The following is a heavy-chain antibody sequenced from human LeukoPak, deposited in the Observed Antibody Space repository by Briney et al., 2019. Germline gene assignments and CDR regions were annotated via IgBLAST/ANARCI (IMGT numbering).Heavy chain of an antibody. D-gene: IGHD3-22*01. CDR2: ISGSGNST. V-gene: IGHV3-23*01. J-gene: IGHJ4*02. CDR3: ARGFINIMGARSGYFDY. CDR1: GFTFSSYA. Sequence: PGGSLRLSGAASGFTFSSYAMTWVRQAPGKGLEGVSDISGSGNSTYYTDSVKGRFTISRDNAKNSLYLQMNSLRAEDTAVFYCARGFINIMGARSGYFDYWGQGTLVTVSS.